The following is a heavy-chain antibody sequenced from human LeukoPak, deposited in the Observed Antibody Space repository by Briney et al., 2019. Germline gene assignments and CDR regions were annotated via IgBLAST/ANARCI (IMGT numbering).Heavy chain of an antibody. V-gene: IGHV3-23*01. CDR1: GFTFSSYA. Sequence: GGSLRLSCAASGFTFSSYAMSWVRQVPGRWLEWVSDINDNGGSTFYADSVKGRFTISRDSSKNTLYMQMNSLRVKDTAVYYCAKKLGSSPGDFFDYWGQGILVTVSS. D-gene: IGHD6-6*01. CDR3: AKKLGSSPGDFFDY. CDR2: INDNGGST. J-gene: IGHJ4*02.